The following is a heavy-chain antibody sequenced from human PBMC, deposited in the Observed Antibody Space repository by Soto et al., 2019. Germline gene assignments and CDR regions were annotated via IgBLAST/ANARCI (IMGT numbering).Heavy chain of an antibody. CDR3: AREVGAPSGWLDP. J-gene: IGHJ5*02. CDR2: ISASGGLK. Sequence: LRLSCAASGFTFTNYAMTWVRQTPGKGLEWVSGISASGGLKYYADSVRGRFTVSRDNSKNILYLQMDNLRDEDTALYYCAREVGAPSGWLDPWGQGTQVTVSS. D-gene: IGHD1-26*01. V-gene: IGHV3-23*01. CDR1: GFTFTNYA.